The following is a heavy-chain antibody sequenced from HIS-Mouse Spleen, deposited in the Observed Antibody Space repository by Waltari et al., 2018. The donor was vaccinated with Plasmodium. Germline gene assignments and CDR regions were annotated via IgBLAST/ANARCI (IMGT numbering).Heavy chain of an antibody. CDR1: EFTSSSYG. CDR2: ISYDGSNK. CDR3: AKDRRSSSWYVDY. J-gene: IGHJ4*02. V-gene: IGHV3-30*18. Sequence: QVQLVESGEGGVQPGRSLSLSGQASEFTSSSYGMHWVRQAPGKGLEWVAVISYDGSNKYYADSVKGRFTISRDNSKNTLYLQMNSLRAEDTAVYYCAKDRRSSSWYVDYWGQGTLVTVSS. D-gene: IGHD6-13*01.